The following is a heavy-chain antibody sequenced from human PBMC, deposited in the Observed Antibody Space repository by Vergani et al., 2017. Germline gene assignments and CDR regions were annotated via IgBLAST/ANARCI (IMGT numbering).Heavy chain of an antibody. CDR2: MNPNSGNT. V-gene: IGHV1-8*01. D-gene: IGHD2-2*01. CDR1: GYTFTSYD. CDR3: AGEIVVVPAAILANNWFDP. Sequence: QVQLVQSGAEVKKPGASVKVSCKASGYTFTSYDINWVRQATGQGLEWMGWMNPNSGNTGYAQKFQGRVTMTRNTSISTAYMELSSLRSEDTAVYYCAGEIVVVPAAILANNWFDPWGQGTLVTVSS. J-gene: IGHJ5*02.